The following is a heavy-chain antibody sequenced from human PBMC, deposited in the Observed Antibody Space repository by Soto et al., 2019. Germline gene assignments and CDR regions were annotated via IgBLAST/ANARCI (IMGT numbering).Heavy chain of an antibody. CDR3: ARHRTESYYYYGMDV. CDR1: GYSFTSYW. V-gene: IGHV5-10-1*01. Sequence: GESLKISCKGSGYSFTSYWISWVRQMPGKGLEWMGRIDPSDSYTNYSPSFQGHVTISADKSISTAYLQWSSLKASDTAMYYWARHRTESYYYYGMDVWGQGTTVTVSS. J-gene: IGHJ6*02. CDR2: IDPSDSYT.